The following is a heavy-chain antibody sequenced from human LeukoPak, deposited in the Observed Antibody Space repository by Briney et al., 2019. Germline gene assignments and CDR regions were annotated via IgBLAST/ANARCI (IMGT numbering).Heavy chain of an antibody. CDR3: ARSDISGPIYFQH. V-gene: IGHV3-7*01. Sequence: GGSLRLSCAASGFTFSSHWMNWVRQAPGKGLEWVANINQDGSEKYYVDSVKGRFTISRDNAKNSLYLQMNSLRAEDTAVYYCARSDISGPIYFQHWGQGTLVTVSS. D-gene: IGHD3-22*01. J-gene: IGHJ1*01. CDR2: INQDGSEK. CDR1: GFTFSSHW.